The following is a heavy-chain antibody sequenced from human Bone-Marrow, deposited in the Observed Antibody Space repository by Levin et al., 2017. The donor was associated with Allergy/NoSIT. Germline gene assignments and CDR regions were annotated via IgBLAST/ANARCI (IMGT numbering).Heavy chain of an antibody. V-gene: IGHV1-18*01. CDR1: GSNFINYG. Sequence: AGGSLRLSCRASGSNFINYGINWVRQAPGQGLEWVGWVSPNNGYTDYVQKFRGRITMTTDTSTNTAYLELRSLMSDDTAVYYCARDTPAADSWGQGTLVTVSS. CDR2: VSPNNGYT. J-gene: IGHJ4*02. CDR3: ARDTPAADS.